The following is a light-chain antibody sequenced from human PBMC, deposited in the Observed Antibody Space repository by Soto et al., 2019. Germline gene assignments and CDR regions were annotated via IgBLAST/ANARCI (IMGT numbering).Light chain of an antibody. CDR3: QSYDATNQV. J-gene: IGLJ3*02. Sequence: NFMLTQPHSVWESPGKTVIISCTRSRGSIASNYVQWYQQRPGSSPTTVIDEDNQRPSGVPDRFSGSIDSSSNSASLTISGLETEDEADYFCQSYDATNQVFGGGTKLTVL. CDR2: EDN. CDR1: RGSIASNY. V-gene: IGLV6-57*01.